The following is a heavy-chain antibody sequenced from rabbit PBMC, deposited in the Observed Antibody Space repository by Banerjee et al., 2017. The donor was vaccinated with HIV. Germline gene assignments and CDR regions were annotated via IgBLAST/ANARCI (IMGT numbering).Heavy chain of an antibody. CDR1: GIDFSSYYY. V-gene: IGHV1S40*01. J-gene: IGHJ6*01. CDR3: AKTGGIGNGGLTRLDL. D-gene: IGHD4-2*01. CDR2: IYGGSSGST. Sequence: QSLEESGGGLVQPGGTLTLTCKASGIDFSSYYYMCWVRQAPGKGLEWIACIYGGSSGSTYYASWAKGRFTISKASSTTVTLQMTSLTAADTATYFCAKTGGIGNGGLTRLDLWGPGTLVTVS.